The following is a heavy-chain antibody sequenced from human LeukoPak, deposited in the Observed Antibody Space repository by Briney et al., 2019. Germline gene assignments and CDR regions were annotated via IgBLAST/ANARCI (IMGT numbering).Heavy chain of an antibody. CDR1: VDSLPRNCAA. CDR3: ARTVGLDAFDI. V-gene: IGHV6-1*01. J-gene: IGHJ3*02. Sequence: SQTLSLPRAISVDSLPRNCAAWHWIRQPPSRGLEWLGRTYYRSKWYNDYAFSVISRININADTSKNQFSLQLNFVTPEDTAVYYCARTVGLDAFDIWGQGTMVTVSS. D-gene: IGHD1-26*01. CDR2: TYYRSKWYN.